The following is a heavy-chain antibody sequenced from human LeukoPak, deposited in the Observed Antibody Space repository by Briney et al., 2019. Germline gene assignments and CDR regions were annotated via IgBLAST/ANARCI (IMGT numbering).Heavy chain of an antibody. CDR1: GFTFTDYA. V-gene: IGHV3-48*01. D-gene: IGHD1-26*01. J-gene: IGHJ4*02. CDR2: ITSSSGTV. CDR3: AKQASGSYDY. Sequence: GGSLRLSCAASGFTFTDYAMIGVRQAPGKGLEWLSYITSSSGTVFYADSVKGRFTISRDTSKNTLYLQMNSLSAEDTAVYYCAKQASGSYDYWGQGTLVTVS.